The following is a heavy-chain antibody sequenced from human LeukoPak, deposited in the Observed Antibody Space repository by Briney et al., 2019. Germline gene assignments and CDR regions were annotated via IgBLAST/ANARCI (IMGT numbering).Heavy chain of an antibody. D-gene: IGHD4-17*01. J-gene: IGHJ4*02. CDR2: IIPIFGTA. CDR1: GGTFSSYA. CDR3: ARRGYGDPAFDY. Sequence: ASVKVSCKASGGTFSSYAISWVRQAPGQGLEWMGGIIPIFGTANYAQKFQGRVTIIADESTSTAYMELSSLRSEDTAVCYCARRGYGDPAFDYWGQGTLVTVSS. V-gene: IGHV1-69*13.